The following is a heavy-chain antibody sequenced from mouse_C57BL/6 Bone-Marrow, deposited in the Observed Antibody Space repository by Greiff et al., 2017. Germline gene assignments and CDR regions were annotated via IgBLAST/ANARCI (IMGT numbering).Heavy chain of an antibody. CDR1: GFTFSDYG. J-gene: IGHJ2*01. CDR3: ARVGATGRFSYYFDY. D-gene: IGHD3-1*01. CDR2: ISNLAYSI. V-gene: IGHV5-15*01. Sequence: EVMLVESGGGLVQPGGSLKLSCAASGFTFSDYGMAWVRQAPRKGPEWVAFISNLAYSIYYADTVTGRFTISSENAKNTLYLEMSSLRSEDTAMYYCARVGATGRFSYYFDYWGQGTTLTVSS.